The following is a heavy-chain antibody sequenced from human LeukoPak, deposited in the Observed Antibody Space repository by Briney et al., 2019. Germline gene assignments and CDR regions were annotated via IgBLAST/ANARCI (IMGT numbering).Heavy chain of an antibody. CDR3: ARDGASLGGAVANFDY. V-gene: IGHV3-74*01. CDR2: INSDGSST. Sequence: PGGSLRLSCAASGFTFSSYWMHWVRQAPGKGLVWVSRINSDGSSTSYADSVKGRFTISRDNAKNTLYLQMNSLRAEDTAVYYCARDGASLGGAVANFDYWGQGTLVTVSS. CDR1: GFTFSSYW. D-gene: IGHD6-19*01. J-gene: IGHJ4*02.